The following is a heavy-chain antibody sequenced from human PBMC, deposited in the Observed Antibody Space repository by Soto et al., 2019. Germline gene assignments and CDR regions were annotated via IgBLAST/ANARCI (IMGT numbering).Heavy chain of an antibody. CDR1: GGSISSYY. V-gene: IGHV4-59*01. CDR2: IYYSGST. Sequence: SETLSLTCTVSGGSISSYYWSWIRQPPGKGLEWIGYIYYSGSTNYNPSLKSRVTISVDTSKNQFSLKLSSVTAADTAVYYCARDLGRRRHYYGMDVWGQGTTVTVSS. CDR3: ARDLGRRRHYYGMDV. J-gene: IGHJ6*02.